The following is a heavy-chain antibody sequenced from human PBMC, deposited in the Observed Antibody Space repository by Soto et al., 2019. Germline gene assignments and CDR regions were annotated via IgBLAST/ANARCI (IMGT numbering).Heavy chain of an antibody. CDR2: IDPSDSQT. V-gene: IGHV5-10-1*01. CDR1: VYSFAGYW. Sequence: PGESLKISCKGSVYSFAGYWITWVRQKPGKGLEWMGRIDPSDSQTYYSPSFRGHVTISVTKSITTVFLQWSSLRASDTAMYYCARQIYASDTGPNFQHYWESWGQGKPVTASS. D-gene: IGHD5-18*01. J-gene: IGHJ4*02. CDR3: ARQIYASDTGPNFQHYWES.